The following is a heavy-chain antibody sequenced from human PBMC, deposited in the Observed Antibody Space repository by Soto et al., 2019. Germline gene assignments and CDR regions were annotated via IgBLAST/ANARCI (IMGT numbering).Heavy chain of an antibody. CDR3: ARNSGLGCFDS. J-gene: IGHJ4*02. CDR2: IYWDDDK. D-gene: IGHD3-10*01. V-gene: IGHV2-5*05. CDR1: GFSLSTRGMG. Sequence: QITLKESGPPLVKPTQTLTLTCTFSGFSLSTRGMGVGWIRQPPGQALEWLELIYWDDDKRYGPSLKTGLTIPKDTSKDQVVLTMTNMDPVDTAAYYCARNSGLGCFDSWGQGILVTVSS.